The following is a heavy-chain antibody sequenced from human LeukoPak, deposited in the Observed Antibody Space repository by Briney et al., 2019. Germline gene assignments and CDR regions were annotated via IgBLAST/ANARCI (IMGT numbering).Heavy chain of an antibody. V-gene: IGHV3-23*01. CDR1: GITFGNYA. CDR3: AKGGHFSFFDV. Sequence: PGGSLRLSCAASGITFGNYAMTWVRQAPGKGLEWVSTISGNGDTTFYPDSVKGRFTLSRDNSKNTHYLQMNSLRLEDTALYYCAKGGHFSFFDVWGRDTLVTVSS. CDR2: ISGNGDTT. J-gene: IGHJ2*01.